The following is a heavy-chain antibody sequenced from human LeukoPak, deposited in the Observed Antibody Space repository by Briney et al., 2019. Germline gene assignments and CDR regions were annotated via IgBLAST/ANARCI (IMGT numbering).Heavy chain of an antibody. D-gene: IGHD2-21*02. V-gene: IGHV1-3*01. CDR1: GYTFTSYA. J-gene: IGHJ4*02. CDR3: ARGWGGDCYHVH. CDR2: IYGGNGNT. Sequence: ASVKVSCKASGYTFTSYAMHWVRQAPGQRLEWMGWIYGGNGNTKYSQKFQGRVSITRDTSASTVYMELSSLGSEDTAVYYCARGWGGDCYHVHWGQGPLVTVSS.